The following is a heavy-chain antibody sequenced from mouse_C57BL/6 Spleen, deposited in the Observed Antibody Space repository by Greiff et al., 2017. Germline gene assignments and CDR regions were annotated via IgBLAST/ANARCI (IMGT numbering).Heavy chain of an antibody. CDR3: ARGAY. CDR1: GYTFTSYG. J-gene: IGHJ2*01. V-gene: IGHV1-81*01. CDR2: IYPGDGDT. Sequence: VQLQQSGAELARPGASVKLSCKASGYTFTSYGISWVKQSPGQGLEWIGEIYPGDGDTNYNGKFKGKATLTADKSSSTAYMELRSLTSEDSAVYFCARGAYWGQGTTLTVSS.